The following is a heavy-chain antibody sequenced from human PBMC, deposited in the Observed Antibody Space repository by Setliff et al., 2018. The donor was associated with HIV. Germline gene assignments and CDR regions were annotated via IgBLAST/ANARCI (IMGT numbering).Heavy chain of an antibody. D-gene: IGHD6-6*01. CDR1: GGSFSGYY. J-gene: IGHJ4*02. CDR2: INHSGSS. V-gene: IGHV4-34*01. Sequence: SETLSLTCAVYGGSFSGYYWSWIRQPPGKGLEWIGEINHSGSSNYNPSLKSRVIKSVDTSKNQFSLKLRSVTAADTAVYYCARGRHYSSSAPFAIDYWGQGTQVTVSS. CDR3: ARGRHYSSSAPFAIDY.